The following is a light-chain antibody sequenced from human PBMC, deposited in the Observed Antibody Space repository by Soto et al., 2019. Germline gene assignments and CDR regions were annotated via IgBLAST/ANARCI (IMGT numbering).Light chain of an antibody. J-gene: IGLJ1*01. CDR1: SSDVGNYNY. V-gene: IGLV2-14*01. Sequence: QSVLTQPASVSGSPGQSISISCTGTSSDVGNYNYVSWYQQHPGKAPKLMVYDVSDRPSGVSNRFSGSKSGNTASLTISGLQSEDEADYYCSSYTSSSTYVFGNGTKLTVL. CDR3: SSYTSSSTYV. CDR2: DVS.